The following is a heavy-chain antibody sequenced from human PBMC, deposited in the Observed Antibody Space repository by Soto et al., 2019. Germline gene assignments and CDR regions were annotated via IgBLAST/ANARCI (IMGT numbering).Heavy chain of an antibody. CDR3: ARLRFLEPHSYYYYGMDV. Sequence: QVQLQESGPGLVKPSQTLSLTCTVSGGSISSGGYYWSWIRQHPGKGLEWIGYIYYSGSTYYNPCLKSRVNISVDTSKNQFSLKLSSVTAADTAVYYCARLRFLEPHSYYYYGMDVWGQGTTVTVSS. J-gene: IGHJ6*02. CDR2: IYYSGST. CDR1: GGSISSGGYY. V-gene: IGHV4-31*03. D-gene: IGHD3-3*01.